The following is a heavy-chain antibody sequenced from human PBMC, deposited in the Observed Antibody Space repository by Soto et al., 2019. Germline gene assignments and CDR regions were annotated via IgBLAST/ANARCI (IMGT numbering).Heavy chain of an antibody. CDR2: ISHDATKT. V-gene: IGHV3-30*03. Sequence: GGSLRLSCFVSGFNFNNYGMHWVRQAPGKGLEGVAFISHDATKTFYAASVEGRFSISRDNSKTTVFLEMTSLRPEDTGVYYCARDGTVIGLAYLHCWDVCG. D-gene: IGHD1-1*01. J-gene: IGHJ6*02. CDR3: ARDGTVIGLAYLHCWDV. CDR1: GFNFNNYG.